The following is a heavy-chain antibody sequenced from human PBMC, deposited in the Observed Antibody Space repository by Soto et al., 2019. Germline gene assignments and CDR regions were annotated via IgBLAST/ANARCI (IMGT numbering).Heavy chain of an antibody. CDR1: GGSISSSSDY. Sequence: SETLSLTCTVSGGSISSSSDYWGWIRQPPGKGLEWIGSIYYSGSTYYNPSLKSRVTISVDTSKNQFSLKLSSVTAADTAVYYCATRVLWGQGTLVTVSS. V-gene: IGHV4-39*01. CDR3: ATRVL. CDR2: IYYSGST. J-gene: IGHJ4*02.